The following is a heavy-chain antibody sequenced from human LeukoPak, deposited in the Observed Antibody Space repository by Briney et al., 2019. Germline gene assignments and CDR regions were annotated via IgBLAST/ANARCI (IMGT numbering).Heavy chain of an antibody. J-gene: IGHJ4*02. CDR1: GLTFDDYA. CDR3: AKDKAGFDY. CDR2: ISWNSGSI. Sequence: GGSLRLSCAASGLTFDDYAMHWVRQAPGKGLEWVSGISWNSGSIGYADSVKGRFTISRDNAKNSLYLQMNSLRAEDTALYYCAKDKAGFDYWGQGTLVTVSS. D-gene: IGHD6-25*01. V-gene: IGHV3-9*01.